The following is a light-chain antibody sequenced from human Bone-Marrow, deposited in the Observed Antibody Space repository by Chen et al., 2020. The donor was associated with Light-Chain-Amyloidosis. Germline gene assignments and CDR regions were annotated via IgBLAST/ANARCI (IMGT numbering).Light chain of an antibody. CDR3: LQHYNYPRT. V-gene: IGKV1-6*01. J-gene: IGKJ1*01. CDR1: QGIRND. Sequence: AIQMTQSPSSLSASVGDRVTITCRASQGIRNDLDWYQQKPGKAPKLLIHESSSLQSGVPSRFSGSGSGTDFTLSISSLQPEDFATYYCLQHYNYPRTFGQGTKVEI. CDR2: ESS.